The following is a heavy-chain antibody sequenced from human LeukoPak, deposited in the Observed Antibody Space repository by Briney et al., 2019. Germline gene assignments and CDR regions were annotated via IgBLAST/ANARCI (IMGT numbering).Heavy chain of an antibody. V-gene: IGHV3-23*01. CDR2: ITPSGDGT. CDR1: GFTFSGPA. CDR3: ARDLVGDYGDPRGLFDY. Sequence: GGSLRLSCAASGFTFSGPAMSWVRQAPGKGLEWVSSITPSGDGTYYAASVKGRFTISRDNSKNTLYLQMDSLRADDTAVYYCARDLVGDYGDPRGLFDYWGQGTLVTVSS. D-gene: IGHD4-17*01. J-gene: IGHJ4*02.